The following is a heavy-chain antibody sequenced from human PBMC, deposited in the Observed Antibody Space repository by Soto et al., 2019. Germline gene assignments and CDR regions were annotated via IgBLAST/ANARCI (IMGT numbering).Heavy chain of an antibody. D-gene: IGHD5-12*01. CDR2: ITGSDGST. V-gene: IGHV3-23*01. J-gene: IGHJ4*02. CDR1: GLTFSHYV. CDR3: AKGGYHDY. Sequence: GGSLRLSCAVSGLTFSHYVMSWVRQAPGKGLEWVSGITGSDGSTYYADSVKGRFTISRDNSKNTLYLQMNSLRAEDTAIYFCAKGGYHDYWGEGTLVTVSS.